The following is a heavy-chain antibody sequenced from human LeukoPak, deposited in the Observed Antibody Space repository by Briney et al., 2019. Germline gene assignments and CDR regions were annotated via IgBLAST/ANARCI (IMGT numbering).Heavy chain of an antibody. CDR1: GFTFSSYG. J-gene: IGHJ3*02. V-gene: IGHV3-23*01. CDR3: ARPRLEYCSGGSCFDAFDI. D-gene: IGHD2-15*01. CDR2: ISGSGGST. Sequence: GGTLRLSCAASGFTFSSYGMSWVRQAPGKGLEWVSAISGSGGSTYYADSVKGRFTISRDNSKNTLFLQMNSLTAEDTAIYSCARPRLEYCSGGSCFDAFDIWGQGTMVTVSS.